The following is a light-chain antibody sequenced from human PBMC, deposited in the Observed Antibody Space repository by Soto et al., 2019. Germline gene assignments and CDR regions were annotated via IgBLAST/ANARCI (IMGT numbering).Light chain of an antibody. CDR3: SSYTSGSAWV. V-gene: IGLV2-14*01. Sequence: QSALIRPPAVPGHPGQSLTISAPGPAGDVVGYAYASWYQQHQDKTPKLIIYAVINRPSGISNFFSGSKSAYTASLTISGLQTEDEADYYCSSYTSGSAWVFGGGTKLTVL. CDR2: AVI. J-gene: IGLJ3*02. CDR1: AGDVVGYAY.